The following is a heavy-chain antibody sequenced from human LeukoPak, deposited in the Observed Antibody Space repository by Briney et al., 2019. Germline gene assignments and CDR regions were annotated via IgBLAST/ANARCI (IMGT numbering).Heavy chain of an antibody. V-gene: IGHV4-61*01. CDR3: ARVPRAASWRSYDY. D-gene: IGHD5-18*01. CDR2: IYYNGDT. CDR1: GGSVSNSLYY. J-gene: IGHJ4*02. Sequence: SETLSLTCTVSGGSVSNSLYYWSWIRQPPGKGLEWIGYIYYNGDTNYNPSLKSRVIISIDTSSNQFSLRLNSMTAADTAVYYCARVPRAASWRSYDYWGQGSLVTVSS.